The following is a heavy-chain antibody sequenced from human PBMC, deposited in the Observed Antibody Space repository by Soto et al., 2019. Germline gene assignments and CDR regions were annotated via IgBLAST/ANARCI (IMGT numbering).Heavy chain of an antibody. V-gene: IGHV1-3*01. CDR2: INAGNGNT. CDR1: GYTFTSYA. J-gene: IGHJ1*01. CDR3: ARDRDSSGRYFQH. D-gene: IGHD6-19*01. Sequence: QVQLVQSGAEVKKPGASVKVSCKASGYTFTSYAMHWVRQAPGQRLEWMGWINAGNGNTKYSQKFQGRVTITRDTSASTAYMELSSLRSEDTAVYYCARDRDSSGRYFQHWGQGTLVTVSS.